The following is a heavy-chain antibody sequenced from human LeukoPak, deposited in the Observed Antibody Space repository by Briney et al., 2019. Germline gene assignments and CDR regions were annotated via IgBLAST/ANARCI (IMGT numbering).Heavy chain of an antibody. CDR3: ARGPTTTRSHFDY. CDR1: GGTFSSYA. CDR2: IIPIFATA. J-gene: IGHJ4*02. D-gene: IGHD1-26*01. Sequence: SVKVSCKASGGTFSSYAISWVRQAPGQGLEWMGGIIPIFATANYAQKFQGRVTITADESTSTAYMELSSLRSEDTAVYYCARGPTTTRSHFDYWGQGTLVTVSS. V-gene: IGHV1-69*13.